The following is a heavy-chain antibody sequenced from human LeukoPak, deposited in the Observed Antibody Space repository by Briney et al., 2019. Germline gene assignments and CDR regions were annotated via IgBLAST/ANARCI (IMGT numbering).Heavy chain of an antibody. CDR2: IYPGDSDT. CDR3: ARREGGWYLDY. J-gene: IGHJ4*02. Sequence: GESLKISCKGSGYCFANYWIGWVRQMPGKGLEWMGIIYPGDSDTRYSPSFQGQVTISADKSISTAYLQWSSLKASDTAVYYCARREGGWYLDYWGQGTLVTVSS. V-gene: IGHV5-51*01. D-gene: IGHD6-19*01. CDR1: GYCFANYW.